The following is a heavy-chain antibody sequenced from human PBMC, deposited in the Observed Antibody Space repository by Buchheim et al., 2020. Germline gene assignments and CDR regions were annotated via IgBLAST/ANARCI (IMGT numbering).Heavy chain of an antibody. V-gene: IGHV3-23*01. CDR3: AKRGGSTYYFDY. CDR1: GFTLSSYS. CDR2: MGGSGGGT. D-gene: IGHD2-15*01. Sequence: EVQLLESGGGLVQLGGSLRLSCAASGFTLSSYSMSWVRQAPGKGLEWVSSMGGSGGGTYYADSLKGRFAISRDSSKNTLYLQMNSLRADDTAVYYCAKRGGSTYYFDYWGHGTL. J-gene: IGHJ4*01.